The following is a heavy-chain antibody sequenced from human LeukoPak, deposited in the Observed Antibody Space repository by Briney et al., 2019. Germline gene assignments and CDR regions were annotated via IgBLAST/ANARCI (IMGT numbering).Heavy chain of an antibody. V-gene: IGHV3-33*01. Sequence: GGSLRLSCAASGFTFSSYGMHWVRQAPGKGLEWVAVIWYDGSNKYYADSVKGRFTISRDYSKNTLYLQMNSLRAEDTAVYYCARQIQLRVRFRYNFDYWGQGTLVTVSS. CDR2: IWYDGSNK. CDR3: ARQIQLRVRFRYNFDY. J-gene: IGHJ4*02. D-gene: IGHD5-18*01. CDR1: GFTFSSYG.